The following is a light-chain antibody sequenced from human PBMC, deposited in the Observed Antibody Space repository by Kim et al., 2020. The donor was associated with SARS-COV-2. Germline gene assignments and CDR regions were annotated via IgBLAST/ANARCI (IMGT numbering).Light chain of an antibody. Sequence: TLSLSPGERATLSCRASQSVSSSYSAWYQQKPGQAPRLLIYGASSRATGIPDRFSGSGSGTDFTLTISRLEPEDFAVYYCQFTGTFGQGTKVDIK. J-gene: IGKJ1*01. CDR1: QSVSSSY. CDR3: QFTGT. V-gene: IGKV3-20*01. CDR2: GAS.